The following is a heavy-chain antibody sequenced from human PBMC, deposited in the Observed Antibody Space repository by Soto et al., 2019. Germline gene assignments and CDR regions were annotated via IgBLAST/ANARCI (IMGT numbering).Heavy chain of an antibody. D-gene: IGHD3-10*01. J-gene: IGHJ6*02. CDR2: INPNSGGT. CDR1: GYTFTGYY. CDR3: ARAGNPNYYYYYGMDV. V-gene: IGHV1-2*04. Sequence: GASVKVCCTASGYTFTGYYMHWVRQAPGQGLEWMGWINPNSGGTNYAQKFQGWVTMTRDTSISTAYMELSRLRSDDTAVYYCARAGNPNYYYYYGMDVWGQGTTVTVSS.